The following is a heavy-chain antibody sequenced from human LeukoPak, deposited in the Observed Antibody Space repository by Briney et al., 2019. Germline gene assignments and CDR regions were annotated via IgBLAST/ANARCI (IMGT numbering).Heavy chain of an antibody. CDR3: AQTCSSTSCYEY. V-gene: IGHV3-23*01. CDR2: ISGSGGST. Sequence: GGSLRLSCAASGFTFSSYAMSWVRQAPGKGLEWVSAISGSGGSTYYADSVKGRLTISRDNSKNTLYLQMNSLRAEDTAVYYCAQTCSSTSCYEYWGQGTLVTVSS. D-gene: IGHD2-2*01. J-gene: IGHJ4*02. CDR1: GFTFSSYA.